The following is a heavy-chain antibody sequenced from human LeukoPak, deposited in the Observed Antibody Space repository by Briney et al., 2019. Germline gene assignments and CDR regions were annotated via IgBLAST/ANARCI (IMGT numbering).Heavy chain of an antibody. D-gene: IGHD2-2*01. Sequence: GRSLRLSCAASGFTFSSYGMHWVRQAPGKGLEWVAVISYDGSNKYYADSVKGRFTIPRDNSKNTLYLQMNSLRAEDTAVYYCAKEVVVVPAAKWAFDYWGQGTLVTVSS. CDR1: GFTFSSYG. J-gene: IGHJ4*02. V-gene: IGHV3-30*18. CDR2: ISYDGSNK. CDR3: AKEVVVVPAAKWAFDY.